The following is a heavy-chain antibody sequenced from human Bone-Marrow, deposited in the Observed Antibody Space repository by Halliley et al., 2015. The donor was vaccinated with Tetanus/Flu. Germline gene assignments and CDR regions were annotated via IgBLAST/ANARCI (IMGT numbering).Heavy chain of an antibody. D-gene: IGHD3-10*02. V-gene: IGHV4-59*01. Sequence: TLSLTCSVSGASLRRNFWSWVRQPPGKGLEWIGYMYYTDSTNYNPSLKSRVTMSVDTSRGQFSLKLRSVTAADSAVYYCASSSRDCLSNSCHTESDLYVNYGLDVWGQGTTVAVSS. CDR1: GASLRRNF. J-gene: IGHJ6*02. CDR3: ASSSRDCLSNSCHTESDLYVNYGLDV. CDR2: MYYTDST.